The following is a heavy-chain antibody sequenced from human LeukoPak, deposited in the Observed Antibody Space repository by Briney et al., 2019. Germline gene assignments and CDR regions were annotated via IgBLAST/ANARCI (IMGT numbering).Heavy chain of an antibody. V-gene: IGHV3-30-3*01. J-gene: IGHJ4*02. Sequence: GRSLRLSCAASGFTFSDYAMHWVRQAPGKGLEWVAVISKDGSDKYHPGSVRGRFTISRDNPKNTIYLQMGSLRAEDTAIYYCARDYWRNYAYWGQGTLVTVSS. CDR1: GFTFSDYA. D-gene: IGHD1-7*01. CDR3: ARDYWRNYAY. CDR2: ISKDGSDK.